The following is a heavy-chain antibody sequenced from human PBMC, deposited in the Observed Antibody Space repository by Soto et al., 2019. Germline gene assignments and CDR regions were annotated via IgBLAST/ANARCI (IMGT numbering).Heavy chain of an antibody. CDR2: INHSGST. Sequence: SETLSLTCAVYGGSFSGYYWSWIRQPPGKGLEWIGEINHSGSTNYNPSLKSRVTISVDTSKNQFSLKLSSVTAADTAVYYCARERGRYYDSSGYPPRRNWFDPWGQGTPVTVSS. V-gene: IGHV4-34*01. J-gene: IGHJ5*02. CDR1: GGSFSGYY. D-gene: IGHD3-22*01. CDR3: ARERGRYYDSSGYPPRRNWFDP.